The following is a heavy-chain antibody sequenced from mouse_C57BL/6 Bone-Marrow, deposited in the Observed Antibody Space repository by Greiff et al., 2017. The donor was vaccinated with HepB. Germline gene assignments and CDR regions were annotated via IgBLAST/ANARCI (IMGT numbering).Heavy chain of an antibody. D-gene: IGHD1-1*01. CDR3: AREAYYYGSSPYYYAMDY. CDR2: ISYDGSN. J-gene: IGHJ4*01. V-gene: IGHV3-6*01. Sequence: EVQLQQSGPGLVKPSQSLSLTCSVPGYSITSGYYWNWIRQFPGNKLEWMGYISYDGSNKYNPSLKNRISITRDTSKNQFFVKLNSVTTEDTATYYWAREAYYYGSSPYYYAMDYWGQGTSVTVSS. CDR1: GYSITSGYY.